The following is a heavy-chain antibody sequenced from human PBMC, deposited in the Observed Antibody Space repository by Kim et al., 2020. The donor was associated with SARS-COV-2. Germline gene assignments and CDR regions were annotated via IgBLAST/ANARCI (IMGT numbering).Heavy chain of an antibody. V-gene: IGHV4-59*13. CDR1: GGSITSYR. CDR2: IYFSGSA. D-gene: IGHD3-10*01. Sequence: SETLSLTCIVSGGSITSYRWNWIRQPPGKGLEWIGSIYFSGSANYNPSVKSRVTISLDTSRSHFSLKLSSVTAADTAVYYCAREYGSGVSGMDVWGQGTT. CDR3: AREYGSGVSGMDV. J-gene: IGHJ6*02.